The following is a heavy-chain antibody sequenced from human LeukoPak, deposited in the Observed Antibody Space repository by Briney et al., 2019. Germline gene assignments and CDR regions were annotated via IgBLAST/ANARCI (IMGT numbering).Heavy chain of an antibody. J-gene: IGHJ3*02. CDR3: ARRDCGGDCFYDAFDI. CDR2: ISGSGDIT. CDR1: GFRFSNYA. Sequence: GGSLRLSCAASGFRFSNYAMSWDRQAPGKGLEWVSAISGSGDITYYADSVKGRFTISRDNSKNTLFLQMNSLRAEDTAVYYCARRDCGGDCFYDAFDIWGQGTMVTVSS. V-gene: IGHV3-23*01. D-gene: IGHD2-21*02.